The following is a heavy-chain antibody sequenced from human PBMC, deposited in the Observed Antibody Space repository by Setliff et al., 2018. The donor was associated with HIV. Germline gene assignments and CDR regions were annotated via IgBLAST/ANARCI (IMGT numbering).Heavy chain of an antibody. CDR3: ARLVVITTNFDY. J-gene: IGHJ4*02. Sequence: NPSETLSLTCTVSGGSISSSSYYWGWIRQPPGKGLEWIGSIYYSGSTYYNPSLKSRVTISVDTSKNQFSLKLSSVTAADTAVYYCARLVVITTNFDYWGQGTLVTVSS. D-gene: IGHD3-22*01. V-gene: IGHV4-39*01. CDR1: GGSISSSSYY. CDR2: IYYSGST.